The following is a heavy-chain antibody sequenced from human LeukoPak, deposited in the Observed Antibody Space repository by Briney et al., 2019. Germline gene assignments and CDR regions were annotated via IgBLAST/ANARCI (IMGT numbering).Heavy chain of an antibody. CDR3: AGATIGY. J-gene: IGHJ4*02. V-gene: IGHV3-74*01. Sequence: GGSLRLSCAASGFTFSTSWMHWVRHAPGKGLVWVSRINGDGSSTSYADSVKGRFTISRDNAKNTMYLQMNSLRAEDTAVYYCAGATIGYCGQGTLVTVSS. CDR1: GFTFSTSW. CDR2: INGDGSST. D-gene: IGHD1-26*01.